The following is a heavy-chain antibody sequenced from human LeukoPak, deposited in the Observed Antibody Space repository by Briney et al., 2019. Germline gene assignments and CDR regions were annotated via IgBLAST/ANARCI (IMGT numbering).Heavy chain of an antibody. D-gene: IGHD1-26*01. V-gene: IGHV1-24*01. CDR1: GYTLTELS. CDR2: FDPEDGET. CDR3: ATGRTVGATTDNWFDP. Sequence: GASVKVSCKVSGYTLTELSMHWVRQAPGKGLEWMGGFDPEDGETIYAQKFQGRVTMTEDTSTDTAYMELSSLRSEDTAVYYCATGRTVGATTDNWFDPWGQGTLVTVSS. J-gene: IGHJ5*02.